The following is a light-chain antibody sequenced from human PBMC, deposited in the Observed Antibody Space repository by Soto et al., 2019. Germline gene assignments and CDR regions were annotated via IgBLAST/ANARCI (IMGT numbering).Light chain of an antibody. CDR3: QQYNDWPPST. CDR1: QSISNN. J-gene: IGKJ2*02. CDR2: GAS. Sequence: EIVMTHSPATLSVSPGERATLSFRASQSISNNVAWYQQKPGQAPRLLISGASTRATGIPARFSGSGSGTEFTLTISSLQSEDFAVYYCQQYNDWPPSTFGQGTKLEIK. V-gene: IGKV3-15*01.